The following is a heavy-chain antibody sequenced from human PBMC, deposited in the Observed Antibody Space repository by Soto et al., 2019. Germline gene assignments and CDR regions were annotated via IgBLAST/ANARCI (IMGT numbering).Heavy chain of an antibody. CDR3: TRVLSSSWYYYYYGMDV. CDR2: IRSKAYGGTT. Sequence: GGSLRLSCTASGFTFGDYAMSWVRQAPGKGLEWVGFIRSKAYGGTTEYAASVKGRFTVSRDDSKSIAYLQMNSLKTEDTAVYYCTRVLSSSWYYYYYGMDVWGQGTTVTVSS. D-gene: IGHD6-13*01. V-gene: IGHV3-49*04. CDR1: GFTFGDYA. J-gene: IGHJ6*02.